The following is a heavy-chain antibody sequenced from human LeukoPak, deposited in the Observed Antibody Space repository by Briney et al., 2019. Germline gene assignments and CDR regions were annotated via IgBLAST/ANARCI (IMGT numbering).Heavy chain of an antibody. D-gene: IGHD4-11*01. CDR1: GFTFGNYW. V-gene: IGHV3-74*01. CDR2: VHSDGSIT. CDR3: ARGYRAPDY. J-gene: IGHJ4*02. Sequence: GGSLRLSCAASGFTFGNYWINWVRQAPGKGLMWVSRVHSDGSITNYADSVKGRFSISRDSAKNTLYLQMSSLRSEDTAVYYCARGYRAPDYWGQGTLVTVSS.